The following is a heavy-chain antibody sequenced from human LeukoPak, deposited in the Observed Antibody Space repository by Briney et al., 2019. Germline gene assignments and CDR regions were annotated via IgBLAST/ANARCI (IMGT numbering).Heavy chain of an antibody. CDR3: ARRPSSGDFDY. CDR1: GFTFSSYS. J-gene: IGHJ4*02. Sequence: PGGSLRLSCAASGFTFSSYSMNWVRQAPGKGLEWVSYISSSSSTIYYADSVKGRFTISRDNAKNSLYLQMNSLRAEDTAVYYCARRPSSGDFDYWGQGTLVTVSS. D-gene: IGHD1-26*01. V-gene: IGHV3-48*01. CDR2: ISSSSSTI.